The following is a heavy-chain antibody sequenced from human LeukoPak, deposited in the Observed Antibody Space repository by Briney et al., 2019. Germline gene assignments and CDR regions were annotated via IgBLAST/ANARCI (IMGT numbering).Heavy chain of an antibody. V-gene: IGHV3-15*01. D-gene: IGHD6-13*01. CDR2: IKSKIDSGTT. CDR1: GSTFSIAW. J-gene: IGHJ4*02. Sequence: GGSLRLSCAASGSTFSIAWMNWVRQTPGKGLEWVGHIKSKIDSGTTDYAEPVKSRFTISRDDSKNTVYLQMNSLKTEDTAVYYCTTGYGSTWYGWGQGTLVTVSS. CDR3: TTGYGSTWYG.